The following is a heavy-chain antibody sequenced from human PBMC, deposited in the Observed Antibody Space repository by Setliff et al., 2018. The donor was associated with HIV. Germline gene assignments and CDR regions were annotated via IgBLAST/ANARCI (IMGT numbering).Heavy chain of an antibody. CDR2: INSDGSSI. CDR3: ARHSDWYGNDAFDI. CDR1: GFTFSPYA. J-gene: IGHJ3*02. V-gene: IGHV3-74*01. D-gene: IGHD6-19*01. Sequence: PGGSLRLSCATSGFTFSPYAIHWVRQAPGKGLVWVSRINSDGSSISYADSVKGRFTISRDNAKNTLYLQMNSLRGEDTAVYYCARHSDWYGNDAFDIWGQGTRVTVSS.